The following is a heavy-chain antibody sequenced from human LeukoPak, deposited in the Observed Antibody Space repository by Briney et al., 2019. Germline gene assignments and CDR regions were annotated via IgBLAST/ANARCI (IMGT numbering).Heavy chain of an antibody. V-gene: IGHV3-21*01. CDR2: IPNTFYT. J-gene: IGHJ4*02. CDR3: ARVRANWYGDY. CDR1: GFTFSRFS. Sequence: GGSLRLSCAVSGFTFSRFSLNWVRQAPGKGLECVSSIPNTFYTYHRHAVKGRFTIAKDNAKNSLYLQMVSLRAEDTAVYYCARVRANWYGDYWRQGTLVTVPS. D-gene: IGHD6-13*01.